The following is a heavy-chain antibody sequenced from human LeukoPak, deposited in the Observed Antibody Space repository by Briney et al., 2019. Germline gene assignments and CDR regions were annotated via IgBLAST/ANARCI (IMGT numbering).Heavy chain of an antibody. V-gene: IGHV1-2*02. Sequence: AAVKVSCKASGYTFTGYYMHWVGQAPGQGLEWMGWINPNSGGTNYAQKFQGRVTMTRDTSISTAYMELSRLRSDGTAVYYCARGATVGASPYNWFDPWGQGTLVTVSS. D-gene: IGHD1-26*01. CDR1: GYTFTGYY. J-gene: IGHJ5*02. CDR2: INPNSGGT. CDR3: ARGATVGASPYNWFDP.